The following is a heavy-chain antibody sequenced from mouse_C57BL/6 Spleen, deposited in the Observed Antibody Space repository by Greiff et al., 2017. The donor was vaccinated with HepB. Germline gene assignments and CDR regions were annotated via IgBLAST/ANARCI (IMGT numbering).Heavy chain of an antibody. V-gene: IGHV1-55*01. CDR1: GYTFTSYW. J-gene: IGHJ2*01. CDR2: IYPGSGST. D-gene: IGHD2-4*01. Sequence: VQLQQPGAELVKPGASVKMSCKASGYTFTSYWITWVKQRPGQGLEWIGDIYPGSGSTNYNEKFKSKATLTVDTSSSTAYMQLSSLTSEDSAVYYCARWGYEYDDFDYWGQGTTLTVSS. CDR3: ARWGYEYDDFDY.